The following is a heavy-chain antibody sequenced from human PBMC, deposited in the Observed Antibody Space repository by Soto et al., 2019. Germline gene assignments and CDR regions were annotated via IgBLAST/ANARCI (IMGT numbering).Heavy chain of an antibody. CDR3: ARGYYYDSSGPPRASYYYLDY. V-gene: IGHV1-69*13. CDR2: IIPIFGTA. D-gene: IGHD3-22*01. Sequence: GASVKVSFKASGGTFSSYAISWVRQAPGQGLEWMGGIIPIFGTANYAQKFQGRVTITADESTSTAYMELSSLRSEDMAVYYCARGYYYDSSGPPRASYYYLDYWGQGTLVTVSS. CDR1: GGTFSSYA. J-gene: IGHJ4*02.